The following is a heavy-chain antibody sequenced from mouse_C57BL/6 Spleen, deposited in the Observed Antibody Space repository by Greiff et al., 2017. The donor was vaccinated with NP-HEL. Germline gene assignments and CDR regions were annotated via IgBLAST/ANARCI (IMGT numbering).Heavy chain of an antibody. V-gene: IGHV1-15*01. CDR3: IITTVVARGLGY. CDR2: IDPETGGT. D-gene: IGHD1-1*01. J-gene: IGHJ2*01. Sequence: QVQLKQSGAELVRPGASVTLSCKASGYTFTDYEMHWVKQTPVHGLEWIGAIDPETGGTAYNQKFKGKAILTADKSSSTAYMELRSLTSEDSAVYYCIITTVVARGLGYWGQGTTLTVSS. CDR1: GYTFTDYE.